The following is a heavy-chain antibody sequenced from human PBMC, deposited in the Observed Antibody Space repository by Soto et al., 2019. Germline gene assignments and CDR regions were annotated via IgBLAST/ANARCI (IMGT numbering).Heavy chain of an antibody. V-gene: IGHV1-8*01. J-gene: IGHJ5*02. D-gene: IGHD6-6*01. Sequence: QVQLVQSGAEVKKPGASVKVSCKASGYSFISYDINWVRQATGQGLEWMGWMNPNSGNTGYAQKFQGRVTMTRNTSISTAYRELSSLRSEVTAVYHCARSREYSRTFEPWGQGTRVTVSS. CDR3: ARSREYSRTFEP. CDR1: GYSFISYD. CDR2: MNPNSGNT.